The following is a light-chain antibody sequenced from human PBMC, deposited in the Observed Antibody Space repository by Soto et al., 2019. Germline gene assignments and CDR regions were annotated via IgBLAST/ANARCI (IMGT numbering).Light chain of an antibody. CDR2: NAS. CDR1: QSISNS. J-gene: IGKJ1*01. CDR3: QQYDRSRT. Sequence: DIQMTQSPSTLSASVGDRVTITCRATQSISNSLAWYQQKPGNAPKLLIYNASSLESGVPSRFSGSGSGTEFTLTITNLQPDDFATYYCQQYDRSRTFGQGTKVEIK. V-gene: IGKV1-5*03.